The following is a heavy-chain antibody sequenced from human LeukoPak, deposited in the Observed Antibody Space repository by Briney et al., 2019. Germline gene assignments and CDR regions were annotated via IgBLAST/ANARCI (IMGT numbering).Heavy chain of an antibody. J-gene: IGHJ5*02. CDR1: GGSISSYY. D-gene: IGHD3-3*01. Sequence: PSETLSLTCTVSGGSISSYYWSWIRQPPGKGLEWIGYIYYSGSTNYNPSLKSRVTISVDTSKNQFSLKLSSVTAAGTAVYYCARTGSYDFWSGYSGRWFDPWGQGTLVTVSS. V-gene: IGHV4-59*08. CDR2: IYYSGST. CDR3: ARTGSYDFWSGYSGRWFDP.